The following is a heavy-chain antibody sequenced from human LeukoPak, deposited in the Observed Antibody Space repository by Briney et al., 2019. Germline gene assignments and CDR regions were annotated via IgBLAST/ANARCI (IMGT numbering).Heavy chain of an antibody. V-gene: IGHV4-34*01. D-gene: IGHD3-3*01. Sequence: KPSETLSLTCAVYGGSFSGYYWSWIRQPPGKGLEWIGEINHSGSTNHNPSLKSRVTISVDTSKNQFSLKLSSVTAADTAVYYCARGLERPTVYFDYWGQGTLVTVSS. CDR3: ARGLERPTVYFDY. CDR1: GGSFSGYY. CDR2: INHSGST. J-gene: IGHJ4*02.